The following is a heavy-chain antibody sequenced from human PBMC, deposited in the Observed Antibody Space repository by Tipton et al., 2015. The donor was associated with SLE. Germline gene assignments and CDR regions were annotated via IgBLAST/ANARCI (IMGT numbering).Heavy chain of an antibody. CDR2: IYYSGST. J-gene: IGHJ3*02. CDR3: ARQGYNWNDGGADAFDI. V-gene: IGHV4-39*01. D-gene: IGHD1-1*01. Sequence: TLSLTCTVSGGSISSYYWGWIRQPPGKGLEWIGSIYYSGSTYYNPSLKSRVTISVDTSKNQFSLKLSSVTAADTAVYYCARQGYNWNDGGADAFDIWGQGTMVTVSS. CDR1: GGSISSYY.